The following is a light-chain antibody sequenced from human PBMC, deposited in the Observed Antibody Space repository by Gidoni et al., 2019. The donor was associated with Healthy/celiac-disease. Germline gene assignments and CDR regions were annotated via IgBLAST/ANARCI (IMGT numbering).Light chain of an antibody. CDR3: MQGTHWPMYT. V-gene: IGKV2-30*02. J-gene: IGKJ2*01. CDR1: HSLVPSDGNTY. Sequence: DVVVTHSPLSLPVTLGQPASISCRSRHSLVPSDGNTYLHWFQQRPRQSPRRLIYKVSNRDSGVPDRFSGSGSGTDFTLKISRVEAEDVGVYYCMQGTHWPMYTFGQGTKLEIK. CDR2: KVS.